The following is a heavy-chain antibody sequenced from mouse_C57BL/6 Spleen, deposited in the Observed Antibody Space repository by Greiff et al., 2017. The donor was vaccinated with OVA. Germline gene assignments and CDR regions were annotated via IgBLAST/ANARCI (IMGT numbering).Heavy chain of an antibody. CDR1: GYTFTDYY. CDR3: ASGGYYVDY. Sequence: QVQLQQSGAELVRPGASVKLSCKASGYTFTDYYINWVKQRPGQGLEWIARIYPGSGNTYYNEKFKGKATLTAEKSSSTAYMQLSSLTSEDSAVYFCASGGYYVDYWGQGTTLTVSS. J-gene: IGHJ2*01. D-gene: IGHD3-1*01. CDR2: IYPGSGNT. V-gene: IGHV1-76*01.